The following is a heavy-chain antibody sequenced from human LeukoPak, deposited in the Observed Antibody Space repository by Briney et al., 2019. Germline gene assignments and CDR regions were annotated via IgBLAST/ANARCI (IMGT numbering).Heavy chain of an antibody. CDR3: ARDLVTVTKGFDI. CDR1: DDSFSSHY. CDR2: ISYIGST. Sequence: PSETLSLTCAVSDDSFSSHYWTWIRQPPGKGLEWIGYISYIGSTNYNPSLKSRATISIDTSKNQFSLKLSSVTAADTAVYYCARDLVTVTKGFDIWGQGTMVRVSS. D-gene: IGHD4-17*01. V-gene: IGHV4-59*11. J-gene: IGHJ3*02.